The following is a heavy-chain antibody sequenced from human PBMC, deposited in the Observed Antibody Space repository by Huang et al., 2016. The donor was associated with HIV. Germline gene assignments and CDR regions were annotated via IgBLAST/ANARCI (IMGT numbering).Heavy chain of an antibody. CDR2: SNSEGSST. CDR1: GFTFSSYW. Sequence: EVQLVESGGGLVQPGGSLRLSCAASGFTFSSYWMHWVRQAPGKGLGWVSRSNSEGSSTSYADSVKGRFTISRDNAKNTLYLQMNSLRAEDTAVYYCASVPFGGAFDIWGQGTMVTVSS. D-gene: IGHD3-10*01. J-gene: IGHJ3*02. V-gene: IGHV3-74*01. CDR3: ASVPFGGAFDI.